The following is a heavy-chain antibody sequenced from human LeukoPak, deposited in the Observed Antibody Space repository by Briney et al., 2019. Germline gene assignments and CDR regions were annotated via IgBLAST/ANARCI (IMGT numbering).Heavy chain of an antibody. J-gene: IGHJ4*02. CDR3: ARDLDILTGYRYQFDY. D-gene: IGHD3-9*01. CDR2: INPNSGGT. CDR1: GYTFTGYY. Sequence: ASVKVSCKASGYTFTGYYMHWVRQAPGQGLEWMGWINPNSGGTNYPPKFQGRVTMTRDTSINTVYMELSRLGSDDTDVYYCARDLDILTGYRYQFDYWGQGTLVTVSS. V-gene: IGHV1-2*02.